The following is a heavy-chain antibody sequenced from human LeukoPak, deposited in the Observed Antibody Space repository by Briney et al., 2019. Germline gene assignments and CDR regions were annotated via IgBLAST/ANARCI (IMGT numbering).Heavy chain of an antibody. D-gene: IGHD2-15*01. CDR1: GYVFTSYG. J-gene: IGHJ4*02. Sequence: GASVKVSCKASGYVFTSYGISWVRQAPGQGLEWMGWISAYNGKTNSAQNLQDRVTMMTDTSTSTAYMELRSLRSDGTAVYFCAGDELAIGGGSWFRVFASGTIDYWGQGTLVTVPS. CDR2: ISAYNGKT. V-gene: IGHV1-18*01. CDR3: AGDELAIGGGSWFRVFASGTIDY.